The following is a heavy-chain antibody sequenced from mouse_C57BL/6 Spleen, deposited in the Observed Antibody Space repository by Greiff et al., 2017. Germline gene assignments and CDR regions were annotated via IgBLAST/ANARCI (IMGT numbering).Heavy chain of an antibody. CDR1: GYAFSSYW. CDR3: ARSNYGSSPFDY. V-gene: IGHV1-80*01. D-gene: IGHD1-1*01. Sequence: QVQLKQSGAELVKPGASVKISCKASGYAFSSYWMNWVKQRPGKGLEWIGQIYPGDGDTNYNGKFKGKATLTADKSSSTAYMQLSSLTSEDSAVYFCARSNYGSSPFDYWGQGTTLTVSS. CDR2: IYPGDGDT. J-gene: IGHJ2*01.